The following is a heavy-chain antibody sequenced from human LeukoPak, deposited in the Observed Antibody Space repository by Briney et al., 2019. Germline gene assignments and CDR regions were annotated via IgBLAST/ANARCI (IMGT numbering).Heavy chain of an antibody. D-gene: IGHD3-16*01. J-gene: IGHJ5*02. CDR2: IKDDGTTT. CDR1: GFTFTKNW. Sequence: GGSLRLSCAASGFTFTKNWMHWVRQAPGKGLVWVSLIKDDGTTTAYADSVEGRFTISRDNAKNTVYLQMNSLRAEDTAIYYCAGDRFHADESWGQGTLVTVSS. CDR3: AGDRFHADES. V-gene: IGHV3-74*01.